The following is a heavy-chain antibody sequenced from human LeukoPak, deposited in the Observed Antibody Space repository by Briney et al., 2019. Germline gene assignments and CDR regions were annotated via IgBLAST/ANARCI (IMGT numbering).Heavy chain of an antibody. V-gene: IGHV3-23*01. CDR2: ISGSGIKT. CDR1: GFTFSSYA. D-gene: IGHD2-15*01. CDR3: AKCLCSGGSCCDFDY. J-gene: IGHJ4*02. Sequence: GGSLRLSCAASGFTFSSYAMTWVRQAPGKGLEWVSVISGSGIKTNYADSVRGRFTISRDNSKNTLYLQMNSLRAEDTAVYHCAKCLCSGGSCCDFDYWGQGTLVTVSS.